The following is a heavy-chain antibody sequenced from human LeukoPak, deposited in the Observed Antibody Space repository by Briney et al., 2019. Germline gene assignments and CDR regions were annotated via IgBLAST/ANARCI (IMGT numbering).Heavy chain of an antibody. CDR3: ARGPFHDYGDYVWGGAGPYYFDY. CDR1: GGTFSSYA. V-gene: IGHV1-69*13. D-gene: IGHD4-17*01. Sequence: SVKVSCKASGGTFSSYAISWVRQAPGQGLEWMGGIIPIFGTANYAQKFQGRVTITADESTSTAYMELSSLRSEDTAVYYCARGPFHDYGDYVWGGAGPYYFDYWGQGTLVTVSS. J-gene: IGHJ4*02. CDR2: IIPIFGTA.